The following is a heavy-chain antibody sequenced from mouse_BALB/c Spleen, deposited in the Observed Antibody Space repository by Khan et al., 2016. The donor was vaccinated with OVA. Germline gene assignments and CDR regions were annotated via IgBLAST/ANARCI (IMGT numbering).Heavy chain of an antibody. CDR2: IYPFNDDN. J-gene: IGHJ3*01. CDR1: GYTFTSYV. Sequence: VQLKQSGPEVVEPGASVKLSCKASGYTFTSYVMHWVQQTPGQGLEWIGYIYPFNDDNKYNEKFTGKVTLTSDQYYSPSYMELRNLTSEDSAVYYCAPDGTYYVSFAYWGQGTLGTVSA. V-gene: IGHV1S136*01. D-gene: IGHD1-1*01. CDR3: APDGTYYVSFAY.